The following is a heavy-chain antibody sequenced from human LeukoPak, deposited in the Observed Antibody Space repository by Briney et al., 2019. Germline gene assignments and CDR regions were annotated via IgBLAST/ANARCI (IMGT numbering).Heavy chain of an antibody. CDR2: ITSSSSYT. V-gene: IGHV3-11*06. CDR3: ARAAVAGTVHDY. D-gene: IGHD1-1*01. Sequence: GGSLRHSRAASGFTFSDYYMSWIGQAPRKGLHWLSYITSSSSYTNYADSVKGRFTISRDNAKTSLYLQLNSLRAEDTAVYYCARAAVAGTVHDYWGQGTLVTVSS. CDR1: GFTFSDYY. J-gene: IGHJ4*02.